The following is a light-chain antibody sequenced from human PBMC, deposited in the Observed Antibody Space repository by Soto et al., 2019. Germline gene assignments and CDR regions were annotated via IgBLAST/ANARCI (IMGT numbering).Light chain of an antibody. CDR3: QQYGSSGT. J-gene: IGKJ1*01. V-gene: IGKV3-20*01. CDR2: GAS. Sequence: EIVLTQSPGTLSLSPGERATLSCRASQSFTSSYLAWYQQKPGQAPRLLIYGASNRATGTPDRFSGSGSGTDFTLTISRLEPEDFAVYYCQQYGSSGTFGQGTKVDI. CDR1: QSFTSSY.